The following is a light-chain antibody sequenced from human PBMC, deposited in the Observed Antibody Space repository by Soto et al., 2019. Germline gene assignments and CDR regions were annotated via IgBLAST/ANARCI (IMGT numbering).Light chain of an antibody. CDR2: EVN. V-gene: IGLV2-8*01. CDR3: NSYAGSNNLV. Sequence: QSALTQPPSASGSPGQSVTISCTGTSSDVGGYNYVSWYQQHPGKAPKVMIYEVNKRPSGVPDRFSGSKSGNTASLTVSGLQAEDEADYYCNSYAGSNNLVFGGGTKLTVL. J-gene: IGLJ2*01. CDR1: SSDVGGYNY.